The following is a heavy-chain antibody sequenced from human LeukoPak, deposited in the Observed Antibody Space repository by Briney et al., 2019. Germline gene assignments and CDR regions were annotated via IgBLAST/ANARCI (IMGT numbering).Heavy chain of an antibody. CDR2: IYHSGST. J-gene: IGHJ4*02. CDR3: ARDRARSSLAAPGTS. CDR1: GGSISSGGYS. D-gene: IGHD3-3*02. V-gene: IGHV4-30-2*01. Sequence: SETLSLTCAVSGGSISSGGYSWSWIRQPPGKGLEWIGYIYHSGSTYYNPSLKSRVTISVDRSKNQFSLKLSSVTAADTAVYYCARDRARSSLAAPGTSWGQGTLVTVSS.